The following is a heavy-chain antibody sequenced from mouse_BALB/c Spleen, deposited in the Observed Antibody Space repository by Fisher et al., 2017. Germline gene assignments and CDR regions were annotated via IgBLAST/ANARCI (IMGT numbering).Heavy chain of an antibody. J-gene: IGHJ4*01. CDR3: ARPKALYAMDY. V-gene: IGHV1-84*02. Sequence: KFKGKATLTVDTSSSTAYMQLSSLTSEDTAVYFCARPKALYAMDYWGQGTSVTVSS.